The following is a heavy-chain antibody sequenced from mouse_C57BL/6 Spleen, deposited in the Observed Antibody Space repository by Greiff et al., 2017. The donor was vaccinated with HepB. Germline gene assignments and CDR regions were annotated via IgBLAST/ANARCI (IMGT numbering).Heavy chain of an antibody. V-gene: IGHV1-52*01. CDR1: GYTFTSYW. CDR3: AREVDASTVVDWFAY. D-gene: IGHD1-1*01. Sequence: QVQLQQPGAELVRPGSSVKLSCKASGYTFTSYWMHWVKQRPIQGLEWIGNIDPSDSETHYNQKFKDKATLTVDKSSSTAYMQLSSLTSEDSAVYYCAREVDASTVVDWFAYWGQGTLVTVSA. CDR2: IDPSDSET. J-gene: IGHJ3*01.